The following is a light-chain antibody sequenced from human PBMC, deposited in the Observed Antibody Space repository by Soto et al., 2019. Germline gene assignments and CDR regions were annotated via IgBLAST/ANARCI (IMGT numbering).Light chain of an antibody. CDR1: QSVSSKY. J-gene: IGKJ3*01. V-gene: IGKV3-20*01. Sequence: EIVLTQSPGTLSLSPGERATLSCRASQSVSSKYLAWYQQKPGQAPRVLIYGTSIRASGVPERFSGGGSRTDFTLTITRLEPEDFAVYYCQQDGSSLFTFGPETKVDFK. CDR3: QQDGSSLFT. CDR2: GTS.